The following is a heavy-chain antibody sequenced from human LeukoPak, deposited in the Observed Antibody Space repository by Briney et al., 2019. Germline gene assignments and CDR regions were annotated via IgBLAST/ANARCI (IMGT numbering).Heavy chain of an antibody. J-gene: IGHJ4*02. D-gene: IGHD2-21*01. CDR2: INPDGKST. V-gene: IGHV3-74*01. CDR3: ARDLRAFCGGECAFHY. CDR1: GFTFSSNW. Sequence: PGGSLRLSCAASGFTFSSNWFHWVRQPPGKGLVWVSRINPDGKSTTYADSVKGRFTVSRDNAKNSLYLQMNSLRAEDTAVYCCARDLRAFCGGECAFHYWGQGTLVTVSS.